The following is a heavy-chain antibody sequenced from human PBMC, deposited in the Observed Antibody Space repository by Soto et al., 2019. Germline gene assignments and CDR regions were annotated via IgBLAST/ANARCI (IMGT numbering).Heavy chain of an antibody. CDR3: AKVNFKQQLVPWYFDY. J-gene: IGHJ4*02. CDR2: ISNDGSNK. D-gene: IGHD6-13*01. V-gene: IGHV3-30*18. CDR1: GFTFSNYG. Sequence: PGGSLRLSCAASGFTFSNYGMHWVRQAPGKGLEWVAVISNDGSNKYYADSVKGRFTISRDNSKNTLYLQMNSLRAEDTAVYYCAKVNFKQQLVPWYFDYWGQGTLVTVSS.